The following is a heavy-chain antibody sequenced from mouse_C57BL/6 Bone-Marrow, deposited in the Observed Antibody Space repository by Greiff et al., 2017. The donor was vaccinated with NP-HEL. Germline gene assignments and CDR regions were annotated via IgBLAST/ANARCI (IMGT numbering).Heavy chain of an antibody. D-gene: IGHD2-2*01. CDR3: ARSLYGYPLAY. CDR1: GYTFTSYG. CDR2: IYPRSGNT. J-gene: IGHJ3*01. V-gene: IGHV1-81*01. Sequence: VKLMESGAELARPGASVKLSCKASGYTFTSYGISWVKQRTGQGLEWIGEIYPRSGNTYYNEKFKGKATLTADKSSSTAYMELRSLTSEDSAVYFCARSLYGYPLAYWGQGTLVTVSA.